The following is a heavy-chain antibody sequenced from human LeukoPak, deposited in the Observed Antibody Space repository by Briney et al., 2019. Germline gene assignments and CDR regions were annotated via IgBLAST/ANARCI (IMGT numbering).Heavy chain of an antibody. Sequence: PSETLSLTCAVYGGSFSGYYWSWIRQPPGKGLEWIGEINHSGSTNYNPSLKSRVTISVDTSENQFSLKLSSVTAADTAVYYCARKLERRAGDAFDIWGQGTMVTVSS. CDR3: ARKLERRAGDAFDI. V-gene: IGHV4-34*01. J-gene: IGHJ3*02. CDR2: INHSGST. CDR1: GGSFSGYY. D-gene: IGHD1-1*01.